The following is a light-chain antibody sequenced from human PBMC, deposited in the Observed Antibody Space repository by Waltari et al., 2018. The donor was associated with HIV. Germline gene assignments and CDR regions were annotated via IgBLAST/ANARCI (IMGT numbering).Light chain of an antibody. V-gene: IGLV1-47*01. CDR2: RNK. J-gene: IGLJ2*01. Sequence: QSVLTQPPSASGTPGQRVTISCSGSSSNIGGNYVYWYQQLPGTAPTLLIYRNKQRPSGVPERFSGSKSGTSASMAISGLRSEDEADYYCASWDDSLSGYVVFGGGTKLTVL. CDR1: SSNIGGNY. CDR3: ASWDDSLSGYVV.